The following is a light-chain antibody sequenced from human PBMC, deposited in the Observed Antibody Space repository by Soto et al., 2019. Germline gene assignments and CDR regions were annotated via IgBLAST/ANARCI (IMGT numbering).Light chain of an antibody. J-gene: IGKJ2*01. CDR1: QDISVY. V-gene: IGKV1-9*01. CDR3: QQVNTHSYT. CDR2: GAS. Sequence: QLTQSPSSLSASVGDRVTITCRASQDISVYLAWYQQKPGKATKLLIYGASTLQSGVPSRFSGSGSGTDFTLTISSLQPEDFASYYCQQVNTHSYTFGQGTKLEIK.